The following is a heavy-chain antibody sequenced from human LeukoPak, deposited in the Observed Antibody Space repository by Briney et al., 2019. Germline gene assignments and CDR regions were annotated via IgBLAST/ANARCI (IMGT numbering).Heavy chain of an antibody. CDR2: IYWDDDK. Sequence: SGPTLVNPTQTLTLTCTFSGFSLSTSGVGVGWIRQPPGKALEWLALIYWDDDKRYSPSLKSRVTITKDTSKNQVVLTMTNMDPVDTATYYCAHCPYYYGSSGYYYYFDYWGQGTLVTVSS. V-gene: IGHV2-5*02. J-gene: IGHJ4*02. CDR3: AHCPYYYGSSGYYYYFDY. CDR1: GFSLSTSGVG. D-gene: IGHD3-22*01.